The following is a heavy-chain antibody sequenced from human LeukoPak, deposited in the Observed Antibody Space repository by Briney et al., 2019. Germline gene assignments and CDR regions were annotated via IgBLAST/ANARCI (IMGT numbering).Heavy chain of an antibody. CDR3: AGGQGWHFGL. CDR2: IKHDGSEE. CDR1: GITFSSLW. D-gene: IGHD2-15*01. J-gene: IGHJ2*01. Sequence: SGGSLRLSCAASGITFSSLWMSWFRQAPGKGLEWVADIKHDGSEEHYVASVKGRFTISRDNAKLYLQMNSLRAEDTVVYYCAGGQGWHFGLWGRGTLITVSS. V-gene: IGHV3-7*01.